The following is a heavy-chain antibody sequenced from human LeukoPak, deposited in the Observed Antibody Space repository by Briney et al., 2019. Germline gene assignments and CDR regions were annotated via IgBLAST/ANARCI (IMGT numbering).Heavy chain of an antibody. V-gene: IGHV4-28*01. CDR2: IYYSGST. Sequence: PSETLSLTCAVSGYSISSSNWWGWIRQPPGKGLEWIGYIYYSGSTYYNPSLKRRVTMSVDPSKNQFSLKLSSVTAVATAVYYCARRSGYHDAFDIWGQGTMVTVSS. D-gene: IGHD3-22*01. J-gene: IGHJ3*02. CDR3: ARRSGYHDAFDI. CDR1: GYSISSSNW.